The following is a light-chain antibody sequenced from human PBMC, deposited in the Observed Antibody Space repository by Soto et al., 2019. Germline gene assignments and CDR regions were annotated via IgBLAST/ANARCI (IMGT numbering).Light chain of an antibody. CDR3: QHYNNWPFT. CDR2: SAS. CDR1: QNISTN. J-gene: IGKJ2*01. V-gene: IGKV3-15*01. Sequence: DIVMTQSPATLSVSPGERATLSCRASQNISTNVAWYQQKPGQAPRLLLLSASSRLSDIPARFSGSGSGTEFTLTISGLQSEDYAVYYCQHYNNWPFTFGQGTNLEIK.